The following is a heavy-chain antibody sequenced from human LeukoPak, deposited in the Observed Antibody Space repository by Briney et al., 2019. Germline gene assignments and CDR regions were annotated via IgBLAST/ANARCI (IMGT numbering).Heavy chain of an antibody. Sequence: SETLSLTCSVSGGSITNYYWSWTRQPPGKGLEWIGYVFYSGSTKYNPSLKSRVTISVDTSKNQFSLKLSSVTAADTAVYYCARGRTFDPWGQGTLVTVSS. CDR1: GGSITNYY. J-gene: IGHJ5*02. V-gene: IGHV4-59*12. CDR3: ARGRTFDP. CDR2: VFYSGST.